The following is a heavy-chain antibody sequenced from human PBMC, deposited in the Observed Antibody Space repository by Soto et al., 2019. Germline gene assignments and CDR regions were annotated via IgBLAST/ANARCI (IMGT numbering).Heavy chain of an antibody. J-gene: IGHJ6*02. CDR3: AREDYYYGMDV. Sequence: VASVKVSCKASGYTFTSYAMHWVRQAPGQRLEWMGWINAGNGNTKYSQKFQGRVTITRDTSASTAYTELSSLRSEDTAVYYCAREDYYYGMDVWGQGTTVTVSS. V-gene: IGHV1-3*01. CDR2: INAGNGNT. CDR1: GYTFTSYA.